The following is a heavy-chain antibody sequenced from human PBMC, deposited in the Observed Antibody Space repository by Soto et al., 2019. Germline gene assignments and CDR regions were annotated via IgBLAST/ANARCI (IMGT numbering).Heavy chain of an antibody. CDR1: GFTFSGYA. V-gene: IGHV3-23*01. CDR3: AKVAGVLWFGELLSANYYYYGMDV. CDR2: ICGSGGST. J-gene: IGHJ6*02. D-gene: IGHD3-10*01. Sequence: PGGSLSLSCAASGFTFSGYAMSWVRQAPGKGLEWVSAICGSGGSTYYADSVKGRFTISRDNSKNTLYLQMNSLRAEDTAVYYCAKVAGVLWFGELLSANYYYYGMDVWGQGTTVTVSS.